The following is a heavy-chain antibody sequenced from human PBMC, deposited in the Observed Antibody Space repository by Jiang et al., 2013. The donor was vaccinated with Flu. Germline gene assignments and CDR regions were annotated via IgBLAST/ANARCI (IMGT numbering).Heavy chain of an antibody. D-gene: IGHD5-12*01. CDR3: VRDPYSGYADY. CDR1: GNTVSSTSAA. V-gene: IGHV6-1*01. CDR2: TYYRSKWYK. J-gene: IGHJ4*02. Sequence: SQTLSLTCAISGNTVSSTSAAWTWIRQSPSRGLEWLGRTYYRSKWYKEYAVSVKSRITINTDTSKNQFSLQLNSVTPEDTAVYYCVRDPYSGYADYWGQGTLVTVSS.